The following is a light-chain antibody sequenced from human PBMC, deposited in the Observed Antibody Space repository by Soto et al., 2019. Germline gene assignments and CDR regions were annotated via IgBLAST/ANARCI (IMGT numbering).Light chain of an antibody. V-gene: IGLV2-14*01. CDR1: SGDVGGYNY. J-gene: IGLJ1*01. CDR3: GSYTTSSTPYV. CDR2: EVS. Sequence: QSALTQPASVSGSPGQSITISCTGTSGDVGGYNYVSWYQQHPGKAPKLVIYEVSNRPSGVSNRFAGSKSGNTASLTISGLQAEDDADYYFGSYTTSSTPYVFGTGTKLTVL.